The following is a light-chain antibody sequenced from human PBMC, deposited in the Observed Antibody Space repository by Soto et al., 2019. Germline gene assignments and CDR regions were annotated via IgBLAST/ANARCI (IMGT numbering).Light chain of an antibody. J-gene: IGLJ3*02. Sequence: QSALTQPASVSGSPGQSITISCIGSRSDIGSYNNVAWYQQHPGKAPRVMIFGVTKRPSGISDRFFGSKSGSTASLTISGLQAEDEADYFCFSYAGSSIWVFGGGTKLTVL. CDR2: GVT. CDR3: FSYAGSSIWV. CDR1: RSDIGSYNN. V-gene: IGLV2-23*02.